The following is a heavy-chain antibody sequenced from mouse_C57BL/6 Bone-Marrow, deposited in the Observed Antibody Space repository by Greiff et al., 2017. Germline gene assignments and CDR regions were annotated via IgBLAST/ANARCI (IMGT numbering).Heavy chain of an antibody. D-gene: IGHD1-1*01. CDR2: IDPSDSYT. V-gene: IGHV1-69*01. J-gene: IGHJ1*03. CDR3: ARRGTVTTVVAHWYFDV. Sequence: QVQLQQPGAELVMPGASVKLSCKASGYTFTSYWMHWVKQRPGQGLEWIGDIDPSDSYTNYNQKFKGKSTLTVDKSSSTSYMQLSSLTAEDSAVYYIARRGTVTTVVAHWYFDVWGTGTTVTVSS. CDR1: GYTFTSYW.